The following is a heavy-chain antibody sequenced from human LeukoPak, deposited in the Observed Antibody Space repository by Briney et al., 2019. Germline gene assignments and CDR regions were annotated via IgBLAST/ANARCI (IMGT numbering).Heavy chain of an antibody. D-gene: IGHD7-27*01. J-gene: IGHJ4*02. CDR3: ARETPGAGHFDY. V-gene: IGHV4-59*01. CDR1: GGSISSYY. CDR2: IYYSGST. Sequence: KPSETLSLTCTVSGGSISSYYWSWIRQPPGKGLEWIGYIYYSGSTNYNPSLKSRVTISVDTSKNQFSLKLTAVTAADTAVYYCARETPGAGHFDYWGQGSLVTVSS.